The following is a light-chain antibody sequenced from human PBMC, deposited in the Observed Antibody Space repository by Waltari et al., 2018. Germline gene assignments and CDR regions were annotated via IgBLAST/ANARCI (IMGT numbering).Light chain of an antibody. CDR1: QSVSSN. CDR2: GAS. V-gene: IGKV3-15*01. CDR3: QRYNNWPPTYS. Sequence: EKVKTQSPATLSVSPVERATLPCRARQSVSSNLAWYQQKPGQAPRRLIYGASTRGTGIPARFSGSGSGTEFTLTISSRRSEAFAVYYYQRYNNWPPTYSFGQGTKLEIK. J-gene: IGKJ2*03.